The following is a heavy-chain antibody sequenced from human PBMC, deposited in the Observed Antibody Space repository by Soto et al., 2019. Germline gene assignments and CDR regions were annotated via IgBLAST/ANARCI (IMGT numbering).Heavy chain of an antibody. CDR1: GFTFSNAW. CDR2: IKSKTDGGTT. Sequence: GGSLRLSCAASGFTFSNAWMSWVRQAPGKGLERVGRIKSKTDGGTTDYAAPVKGRFTISRDDSKNTLYLQMNSLKTEDTAVYYCTTDMVRDGYYYYYYGMDVWGQGTTVTVSS. J-gene: IGHJ6*02. CDR3: TTDMVRDGYYYYYYGMDV. D-gene: IGHD3-10*01. V-gene: IGHV3-15*01.